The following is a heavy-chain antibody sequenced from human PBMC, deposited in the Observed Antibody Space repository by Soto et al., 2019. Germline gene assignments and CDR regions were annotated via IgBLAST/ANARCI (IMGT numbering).Heavy chain of an antibody. V-gene: IGHV4-30-4*01. CDR3: ARDGGPRSSARFDP. Sequence: SETLSLTCTVSGGSISSGDYYWSWIRQPPGKGLEWIGYIYYSGSTYYNPSLKSRVTISVDTSKNQFSLKLSSVTAADTAVYYCARDGGPRSSARFDPRRQGTLVTVSS. CDR2: IYYSGST. J-gene: IGHJ5*02. CDR1: GGSISSGDYY. D-gene: IGHD6-6*01.